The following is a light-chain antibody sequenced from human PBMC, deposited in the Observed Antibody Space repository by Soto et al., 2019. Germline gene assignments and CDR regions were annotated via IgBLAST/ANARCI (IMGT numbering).Light chain of an antibody. V-gene: IGLV2-11*01. CDR1: CSDVGGYNY. Sequence: QSALTQPRSVSGSPGQSVTISCTGTCSDVGGYNYVSWYRQHPGKAPKLMIYDVSKRPSGVPDRFSGSKSGNTASLTISGLQAEDEADYYCCSYAGSYTWVFVTGTKLTVL. J-gene: IGLJ1*01. CDR2: DVS. CDR3: CSYAGSYTWV.